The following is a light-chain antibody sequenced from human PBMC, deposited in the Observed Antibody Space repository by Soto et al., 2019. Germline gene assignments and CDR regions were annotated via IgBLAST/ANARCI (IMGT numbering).Light chain of an antibody. V-gene: IGKV3-15*01. CDR1: QRISPR. CDR3: QEYSKWPPFT. CDR2: GAS. Sequence: VLTPSPATLSVSANEIAVVSPRTSQRISPRLAWYQQRPGQPPRLLIYGASNRATGVPARFSGSGSGTDFSLTISGLQSEDFAVYYCQEYSKWPPFTVGPGTKVDIK. J-gene: IGKJ3*01.